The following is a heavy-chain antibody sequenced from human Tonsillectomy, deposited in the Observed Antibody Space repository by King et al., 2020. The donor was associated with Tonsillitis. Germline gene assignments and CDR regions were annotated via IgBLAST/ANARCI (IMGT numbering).Heavy chain of an antibody. Sequence: VQLVESGGGVVQPGRSLRLSCAASGFTFSSYGIHWVRQTPGKGLEWVAVISYDGSNKYYADSVKGRFTISRDNFKNTVYLQMNSLRPDDTAIYYCAKERAGGSGSHSNSHFCYGMDVWGQGTTVTVSS. V-gene: IGHV3-30*18. CDR2: ISYDGSNK. CDR1: GFTFSSYG. D-gene: IGHD3-10*01. CDR3: AKERAGGSGSHSNSHFCYGMDV. J-gene: IGHJ6*02.